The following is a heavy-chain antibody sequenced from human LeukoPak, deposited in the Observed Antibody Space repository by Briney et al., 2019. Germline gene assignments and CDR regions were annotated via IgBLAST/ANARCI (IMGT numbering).Heavy chain of an antibody. V-gene: IGHV3-23*01. CDR2: TSDRGDYT. J-gene: IGHJ4*03. CDR1: GFTFTSYS. D-gene: IGHD1-7*01. CDR3: ARKAQYNGHYPLDY. Sequence: TGGSLRLSCAASGFTFTSYSMSWVHQAPGKGLEWVSGTSDRGDYTYYADSVKGRFTISRDSSKNTLFLQMNSLRAEDTALYFCARKAQYNGHYPLDYWGQGTTVTVSS.